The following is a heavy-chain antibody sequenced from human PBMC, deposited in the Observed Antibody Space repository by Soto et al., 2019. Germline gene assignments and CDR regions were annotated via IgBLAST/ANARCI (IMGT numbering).Heavy chain of an antibody. CDR1: GFTFSSYA. CDR3: VKFITIFGEVTLEDYYYGMDV. Sequence: GGSLRLSCSASGFTFSSYAMHWVRQAPGKGLEYVSAISSNGGSTYYADSVKGRFTISRDNSKNTLYLQMSSLRAEDTAVYYCVKFITIFGEVTLEDYYYGMDVWGQGTTVTVSS. CDR2: ISSNGGST. V-gene: IGHV3-64D*08. D-gene: IGHD3-3*01. J-gene: IGHJ6*02.